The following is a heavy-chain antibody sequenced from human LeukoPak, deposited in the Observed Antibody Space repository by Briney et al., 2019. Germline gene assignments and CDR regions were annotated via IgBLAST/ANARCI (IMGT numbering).Heavy chain of an antibody. J-gene: IGHJ4*02. CDR2: IIPIFGTA. V-gene: IGHV1-69*06. CDR3: ARDLAEYYDSSGYSIFGY. D-gene: IGHD3-22*01. Sequence: SVKVSCKASGGTFSNYAISWVRQAPGQGLEWMGGIIPIFGTANYAQKFQGRVTITADKSTSTAYMELSSLRSEDTAVYYCARDLAEYYDSSGYSIFGYWGQGTLVTVSS. CDR1: GGTFSNYA.